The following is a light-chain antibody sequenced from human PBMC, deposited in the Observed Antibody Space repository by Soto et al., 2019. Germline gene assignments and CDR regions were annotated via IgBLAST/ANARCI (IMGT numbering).Light chain of an antibody. J-gene: IGKJ1*01. CDR3: QHYNDLPLT. CDR2: GAY. CDR1: QSVATN. Sequence: EKVMTQSPATLSVSPGERVTLSCRASQSVATNLAWYQQKPGQAPRLLISGAYIRATGIPDRFIGSGSVTEFTLTITSLQSEDFAVYYCQHYNDLPLTFGQVTKVEIK. V-gene: IGKV3-15*01.